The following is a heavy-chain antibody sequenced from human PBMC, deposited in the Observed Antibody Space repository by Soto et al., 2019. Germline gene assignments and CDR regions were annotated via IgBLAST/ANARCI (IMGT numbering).Heavy chain of an antibody. J-gene: IGHJ6*02. D-gene: IGHD2-2*01. CDR1: GGTFGSNA. Sequence: QVQLVQSGAEVKKPGSSVKVSCKASGGTFGSNAITWVRQPLGQGLEGVGGIIPILGTANYAQKFQGRVTIAADESTSTAYMELSSLRSEDTAVYYCARSQGSSTSLEIYYYYYYGMDVWGQGTTVTVSS. CDR2: IIPILGTA. CDR3: ARSQGSSTSLEIYYYYYYGMDV. V-gene: IGHV1-69*01.